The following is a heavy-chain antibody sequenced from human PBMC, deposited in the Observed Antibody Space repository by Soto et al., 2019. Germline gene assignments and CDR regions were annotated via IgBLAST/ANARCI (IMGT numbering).Heavy chain of an antibody. J-gene: IGHJ6*02. CDR3: ARTRAPGRYYYGMDV. CDR2: IYPGDSDT. CDR1: GYSFTSDW. V-gene: IGHV5-51*01. D-gene: IGHD2-15*01. Sequence: PGESLKISCKGSGYSFTSDWIGWVRQMPGKGLEWMGVIYPGDSDTRYSPSFQGQVTISADKSISTAYLQWSSLKASDTAMYYCARTRAPGRYYYGMDVWGQGTTVTVS.